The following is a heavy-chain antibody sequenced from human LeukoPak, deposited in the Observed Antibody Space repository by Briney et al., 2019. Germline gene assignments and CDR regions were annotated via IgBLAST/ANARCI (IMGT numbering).Heavy chain of an antibody. V-gene: IGHV1-24*01. CDR3: ATGYGPKVTIFGVVIGNLYYYYGMDV. CDR2: FDPEDGET. D-gene: IGHD3-3*01. CDR1: GYTLTELS. J-gene: IGHJ6*02. Sequence: ASVKVSCKVSGYTLTELSMHWVRQAPGKGLEWMGGFDPEDGETIYAQKFQGRVTMTEDTSTDTAYMELSSLRSEDTAVYYCATGYGPKVTIFGVVIGNLYYYYGMDVWGQGTTVTVSS.